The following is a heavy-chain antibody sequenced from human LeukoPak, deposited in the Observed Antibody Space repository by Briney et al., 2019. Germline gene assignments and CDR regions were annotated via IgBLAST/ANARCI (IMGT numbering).Heavy chain of an antibody. V-gene: IGHV4-59*01. CDR1: GGSISSSY. CDR2: IYSSGST. J-gene: IGHJ4*02. Sequence: SGTLSLTCTVSGGSISSSYWSWIRQPPGKALEWIGYIYSSGSTNYNPSLQSRVTMSVDTSKNQFSLQLSSVTAADTAVYYCARYVRDNTYYLDYWGQGTLVTVSS. CDR3: ARYVRDNTYYLDY. D-gene: IGHD2/OR15-2a*01.